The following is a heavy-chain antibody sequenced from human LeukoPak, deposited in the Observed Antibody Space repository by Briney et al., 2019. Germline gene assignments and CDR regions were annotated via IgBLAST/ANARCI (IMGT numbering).Heavy chain of an antibody. J-gene: IGHJ4*02. Sequence: PGGSLRLSCAASGFNVSNSYMSWVRQAPGKGLEWVSVIYRGGSTYYADSVKGRFTMSRDNSKNTVYLQMDSLRAEDTAVYYCARDRGAAAGNWGQGTLVTVSS. CDR2: IYRGGST. V-gene: IGHV3-53*01. D-gene: IGHD6-13*01. CDR1: GFNVSNSY. CDR3: ARDRGAAAGN.